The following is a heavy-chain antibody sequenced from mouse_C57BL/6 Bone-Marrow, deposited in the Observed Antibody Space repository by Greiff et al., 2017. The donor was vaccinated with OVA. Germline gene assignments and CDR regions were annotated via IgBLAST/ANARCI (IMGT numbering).Heavy chain of an antibody. CDR2: IYPRSGNT. J-gene: IGHJ1*03. Sequence: QVQLKQSGAELARPGASVKLSCKASGYTFTSYGISWVKQRTGQGLEWIGEIYPRSGNTYYNEKFKGKATLTEDKASSTAYMELRSLKSENSAVYFCARRGYGSSYRWYFDVWGTGTTVTVSS. CDR1: GYTFTSYG. D-gene: IGHD1-1*01. CDR3: ARRGYGSSYRWYFDV. V-gene: IGHV1-81*01.